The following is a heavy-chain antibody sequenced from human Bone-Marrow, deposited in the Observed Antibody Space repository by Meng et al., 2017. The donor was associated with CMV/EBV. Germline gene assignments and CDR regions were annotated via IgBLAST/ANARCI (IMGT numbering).Heavy chain of an antibody. V-gene: IGHV4-59*01. Sequence: QVQLQESGPGLVKPSETLSLTCTVSGGSISSYYWRWIRQPPGKGLEWIGYIYYSGSTNYNPSLKSRVTISVDTSKNQFSLKLSSVTAADTAVYYCARASRFIPSYGYAFDYWGQGTLVTVSS. CDR3: ARASRFIPSYGYAFDY. CDR1: GGSISSYY. J-gene: IGHJ4*02. D-gene: IGHD5-18*01. CDR2: IYYSGST.